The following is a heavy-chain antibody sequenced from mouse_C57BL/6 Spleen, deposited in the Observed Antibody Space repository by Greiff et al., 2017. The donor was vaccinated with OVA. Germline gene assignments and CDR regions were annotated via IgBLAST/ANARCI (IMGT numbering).Heavy chain of an antibody. V-gene: IGHV2-6*01. J-gene: IGHJ3*01. CDR2: IWGVGST. D-gene: IGHD1-1*02. CDR3: ASGGGSPWFAY. CDR1: GFSLTSYG. Sequence: QVQLQQSGPGLVAPSQSLSITCTVSGFSLTSYGVDWVRQSPGKGLEWLGVIWGVGSTNYNSALKSRLSISKDNSKSQVFLKMNSLQTDDTAMYYCASGGGSPWFAYWGQGTLVTVSA.